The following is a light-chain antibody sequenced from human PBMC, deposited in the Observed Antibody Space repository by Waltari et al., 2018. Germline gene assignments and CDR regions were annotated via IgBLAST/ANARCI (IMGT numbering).Light chain of an antibody. CDR3: QQYGTTLRT. Sequence: DIVLTQSPGTLSLSPGERASLSCRASQSVSSNYLAWYQQKPGQAPRLLISGASSRATGIPDRFSGSGSGTDFTLTISRLEPEDFAVYYCQQYGTTLRTFGQGTKLEIK. CDR2: GAS. J-gene: IGKJ2*01. CDR1: QSVSSNY. V-gene: IGKV3-20*01.